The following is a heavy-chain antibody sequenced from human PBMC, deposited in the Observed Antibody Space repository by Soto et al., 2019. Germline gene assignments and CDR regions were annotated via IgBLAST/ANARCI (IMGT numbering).Heavy chain of an antibody. CDR1: GVSFNNNG. D-gene: IGHD3-10*01. J-gene: IGHJ6*02. Sequence: QVQLVQSGAEVKKPGSSVKVSCKTSGVSFNNNGIGWVRQAPGHGLEWMGGVSPPFRTSNYARKFQGRISITADASTGIVIMELSSLTSEDTAQNYCVRVLYYGSGSYSPYGMDVWGQGTTVTVSS. CDR3: VRVLYYGSGSYSPYGMDV. V-gene: IGHV1-69*01. CDR2: VSPPFRTS.